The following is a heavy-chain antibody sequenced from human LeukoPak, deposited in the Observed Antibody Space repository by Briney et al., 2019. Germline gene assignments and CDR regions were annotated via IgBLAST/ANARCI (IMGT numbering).Heavy chain of an antibody. Sequence: SEILSLTCTVSGGSISSNYWSWIRQPPGRGLEWIGYIYYSGNTNYNPSLKSRVTISLHTSKNQFSLNLSSVDAADTAVYYCARLLYSGSWDAWYFDYWGQGTLVTVSS. CDR1: GGSISSNY. CDR2: IYYSGNT. D-gene: IGHD6-13*01. V-gene: IGHV4-59*08. J-gene: IGHJ4*02. CDR3: ARLLYSGSWDAWYFDY.